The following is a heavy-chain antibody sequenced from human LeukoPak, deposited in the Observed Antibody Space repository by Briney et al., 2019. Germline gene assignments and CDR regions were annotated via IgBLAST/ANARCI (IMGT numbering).Heavy chain of an antibody. J-gene: IGHJ4*02. CDR2: ISGSGGST. Sequence: PGGSLRLSCAASGFTFGSYAMSWVRQAPGKGLEWVSAISGSGGSTYYADSVKGRFTISRDNSKNTLYLQMNSLRAEDTAVYYCAKDSNSGSYFFRYWGQGTLVTVSS. D-gene: IGHD1-26*01. CDR1: GFTFGSYA. V-gene: IGHV3-23*01. CDR3: AKDSNSGSYFFRY.